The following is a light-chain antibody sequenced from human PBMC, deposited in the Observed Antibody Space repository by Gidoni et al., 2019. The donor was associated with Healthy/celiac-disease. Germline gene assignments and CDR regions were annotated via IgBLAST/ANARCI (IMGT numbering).Light chain of an antibody. V-gene: IGLV1-40*01. CDR1: RSNIGAGYD. CDR2: GNS. J-gene: IGLJ2*01. Sequence: QSVLTQPPSGSGAPGQRVTISCTGSRSNIGAGYDVHWYQQLPGTAPKLLIYGNSNRPSGSPDRFSGSKSGTSASLAITGLQAEDEADYYCQSYDSSLSGSGVVFGGGTKLTVL. CDR3: QSYDSSLSGSGVV.